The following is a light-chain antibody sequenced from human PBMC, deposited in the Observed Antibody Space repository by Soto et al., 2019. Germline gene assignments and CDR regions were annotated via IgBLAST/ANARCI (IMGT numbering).Light chain of an antibody. CDR3: QQYDSYPFT. J-gene: IGKJ4*01. CDR2: KAS. CDR1: QSINNW. V-gene: IGKV1-5*03. Sequence: DIQMTQSPSTLSASEGDRVTITCRASQSINNWLAWYQQKPGKAPKLLISKASNLKSGVPSRFSGAGSGTEFTLTISSLQPDDFASYCCQQYDSYPFTFGGPTKVEI.